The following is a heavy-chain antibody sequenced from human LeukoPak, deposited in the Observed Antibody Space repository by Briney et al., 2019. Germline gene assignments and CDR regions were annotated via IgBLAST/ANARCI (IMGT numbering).Heavy chain of an antibody. CDR2: IYHSGST. CDR1: GYSISSGYY. D-gene: IGHD2-15*01. J-gene: IGHJ4*02. CDR3: ARAIYCSGGSCQKYYFDN. V-gene: IGHV4-38-2*01. Sequence: SETLSLTCAVSGYSISSGYYWGWIRQPPGKGLEWIGSIYHSGSTDYNPSLKSRVTISVDTSKNQFSLKLSSVTAADTAVYYCARAIYCSGGSCQKYYFDNWGQGTLVTVSS.